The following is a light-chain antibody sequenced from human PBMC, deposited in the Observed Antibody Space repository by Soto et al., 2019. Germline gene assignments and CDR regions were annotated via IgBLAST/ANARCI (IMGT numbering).Light chain of an antibody. Sequence: SVLTQPVSVSGPPGQSIVISCNGSSSDGGGYKYVSWYLQQPGKAPKLMIYEVSNRPSGVSNRFSGSESGNTASPTISGLQAEDEADYYCSSYTSSTTTVYVVGTGTTVTVL. CDR3: SSYTSSTTTVYV. CDR1: SSDGGGYKY. V-gene: IGLV2-14*01. J-gene: IGLJ1*01. CDR2: EVS.